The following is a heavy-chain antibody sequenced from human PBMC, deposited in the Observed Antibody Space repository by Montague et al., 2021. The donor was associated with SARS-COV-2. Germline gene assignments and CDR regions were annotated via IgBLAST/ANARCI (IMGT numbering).Heavy chain of an antibody. V-gene: IGHV3-48*03. CDR1: GFTFSYFA. CDR3: ASDPVGSDGFSDY. D-gene: IGHD3-10*01. Sequence: SLRLSCAASGFTFSYFAMNWVRQAPGKGLEWISYISGAGTTTYYADSVKGRFTISRDNAKNTLYLQMNSLRAEDTAVYYCASDPVGSDGFSDYWGQGTLVTVSS. J-gene: IGHJ4*02. CDR2: ISGAGTTT.